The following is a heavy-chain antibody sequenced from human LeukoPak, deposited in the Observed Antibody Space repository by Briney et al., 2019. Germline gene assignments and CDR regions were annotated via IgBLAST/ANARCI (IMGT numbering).Heavy chain of an antibody. J-gene: IGHJ3*02. Sequence: PGGSLRLSCAASGFTFSSYGMSWVRQAPGKGLEWVSAISGSGGSTYYADSVKGRFTISRDNSKNTLYLQMNSLRAEDTAVYYCAKVPGTYDYVWGSYRYTDVWAFDIWGQGTMVTVSS. D-gene: IGHD3-16*02. CDR2: ISGSGGST. CDR1: GFTFSSYG. CDR3: AKVPGTYDYVWGSYRYTDVWAFDI. V-gene: IGHV3-23*01.